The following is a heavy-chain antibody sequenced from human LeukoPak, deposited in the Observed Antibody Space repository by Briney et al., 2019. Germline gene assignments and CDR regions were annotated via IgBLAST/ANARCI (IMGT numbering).Heavy chain of an antibody. CDR3: AKKLAGSRFTLPDF. V-gene: IGHV3-48*01. Sequence: GGSLRLSCAASGFTFSRYSLNWVRQAPGKGLEWVSYIGGSSSTIHYADSVKGRFTISRDNAKNSLFLQMNSLRPEDTAVYYCAKKLAGSRFTLPDFWGQGTLLTVS. CDR2: IGGSSSTI. D-gene: IGHD6-19*01. J-gene: IGHJ4*02. CDR1: GFTFSRYS.